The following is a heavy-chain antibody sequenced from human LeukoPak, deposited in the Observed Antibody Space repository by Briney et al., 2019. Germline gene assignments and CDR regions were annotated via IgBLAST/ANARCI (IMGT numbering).Heavy chain of an antibody. V-gene: IGHV3-21*04. CDR3: AKNYDILTGYWYYGMNV. CDR1: GFTFSSYS. J-gene: IGHJ6*02. Sequence: PGGSLRLSCAASGFTFSSYSMNWVRQAPGKGLEWVSSISSSSSYIYYADSVRGRFTISRDNSKNTLFLQMNSLRAEDTAVYYCAKNYDILTGYWYYGMNVWGQGATVTVSS. CDR2: ISSSSSYI. D-gene: IGHD3-9*01.